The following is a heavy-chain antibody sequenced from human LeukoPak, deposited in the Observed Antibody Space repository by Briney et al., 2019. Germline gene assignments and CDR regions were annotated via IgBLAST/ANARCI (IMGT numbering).Heavy chain of an antibody. CDR3: ARGDLVSFDY. J-gene: IGHJ4*02. CDR1: GFTFSSYE. D-gene: IGHD3-22*01. Sequence: GGSLRLSCAASGFTFSSYEMNWVRQAPGKGLEWVSYISSSGSTIYYADSVKGRFTISRDNAMNSLYLQMNSLRAEDTAVYYCARGDLVSFDYWGQGTLVTVSS. V-gene: IGHV3-48*03. CDR2: ISSSGSTI.